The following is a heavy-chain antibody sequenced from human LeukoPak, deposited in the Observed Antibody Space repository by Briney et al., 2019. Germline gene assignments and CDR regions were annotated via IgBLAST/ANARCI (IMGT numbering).Heavy chain of an antibody. CDR3: ARQGMGDHRVFDY. J-gene: IGHJ4*02. CDR2: IYASGTT. V-gene: IGHV4-4*07. CDR1: GDSISSYY. Sequence: PSETLSLTCTVSGDSISSYYWSWIRQPAGKGLEWIGRIYASGTTNYNPSLKSRVTMSVDTSKNEFSLNLISVTAAHTAVFYCARQGMGDHRVFDYWGQGTLVTVSS. D-gene: IGHD2-21*02.